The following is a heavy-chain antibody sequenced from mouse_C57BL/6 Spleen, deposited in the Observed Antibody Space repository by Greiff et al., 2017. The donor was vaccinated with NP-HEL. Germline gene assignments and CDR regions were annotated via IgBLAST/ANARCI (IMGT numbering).Heavy chain of an antibody. J-gene: IGHJ3*01. CDR1: GYSITSGYY. CDR2: ISYDGSN. CDR3: AREDDYDVPFAY. V-gene: IGHV3-6*01. Sequence: EVQLQQSGPGLVKPSQSLSLTCSVTGYSITSGYYWNWIRQFPGNKLEWMGYISYDGSNNYNPSLKNRISITRDTSKNQFFLKLNSVTTEDTATYYCAREDDYDVPFAYWGQGTLVTVSA. D-gene: IGHD2-4*01.